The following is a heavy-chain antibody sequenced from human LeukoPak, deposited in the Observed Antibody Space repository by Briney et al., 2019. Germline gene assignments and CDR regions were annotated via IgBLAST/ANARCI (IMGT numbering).Heavy chain of an antibody. Sequence: PGGSLRLSCAASGFTFSNAWMSWVRQAPGKGLEWVSAISGSGGSTYYADSVKGRFTISRDNAKNSLYLQMNSLRAEDTAVYYCARTLVGATTSSYWGQGTLVTVSS. CDR1: GFTFSNAW. CDR2: ISGSGGST. D-gene: IGHD1-26*01. J-gene: IGHJ4*02. V-gene: IGHV3-23*01. CDR3: ARTLVGATTSSY.